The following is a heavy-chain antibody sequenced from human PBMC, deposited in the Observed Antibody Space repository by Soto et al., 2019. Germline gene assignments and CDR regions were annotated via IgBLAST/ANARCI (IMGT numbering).Heavy chain of an antibody. CDR1: GGTFSSYA. Sequence: GASVKVSCKASGGTFSSYAISWVRQAPGQGLEWMGGIIPIFGTANYAQKFQGRVTITADESTSTAYMELSSLRSEDTAVYYCARAEVAHDAFDIWGQGTMVTVSS. V-gene: IGHV1-69*13. D-gene: IGHD2-15*01. CDR3: ARAEVAHDAFDI. J-gene: IGHJ3*02. CDR2: IIPIFGTA.